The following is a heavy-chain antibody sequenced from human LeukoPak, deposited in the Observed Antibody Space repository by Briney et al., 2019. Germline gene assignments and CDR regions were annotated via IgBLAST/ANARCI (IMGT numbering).Heavy chain of an antibody. CDR1: HFILRDYV. CDR3: AKGPTLTTYFFDP. Sequence: GGSLRLSCATSHFILRDYVMSWVRQAPGKGLEWVSTIDPGAGATFYPDSVKGRFTVSRDDSKNTMFLQMNSLRVGDTALYYCAKGPTLTTYFFDPWGQGTLVTVSS. D-gene: IGHD2/OR15-2a*01. J-gene: IGHJ5*02. CDR2: IDPGAGAT. V-gene: IGHV3-23*01.